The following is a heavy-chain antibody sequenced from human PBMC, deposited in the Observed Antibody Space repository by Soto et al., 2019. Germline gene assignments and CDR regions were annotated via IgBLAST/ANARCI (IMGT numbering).Heavy chain of an antibody. V-gene: IGHV3-23*01. D-gene: IGHD6-25*01. CDR2: SSATGAGT. Sequence: EVQLLESGGGLVQPGGSLRLSCAASGFTFSSYGMTWVRQAPGKGLEWVSFSSATGAGTYYADSVKGRFTISRDNSKNTQYHHMTSVRADDTAVYYCAKDRRAAANYGFYSDFWGQGALVIVSS. J-gene: IGHJ4*02. CDR1: GFTFSSYG. CDR3: AKDRRAAANYGFYSDF.